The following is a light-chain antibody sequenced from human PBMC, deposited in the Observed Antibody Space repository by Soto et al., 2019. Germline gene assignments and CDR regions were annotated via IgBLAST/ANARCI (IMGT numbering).Light chain of an antibody. CDR3: QQCRNWPLT. J-gene: IGKJ4*01. CDR2: YAS. Sequence: EIVMTQSPATLSVSPGEGATLSCKASQNVYNNLAWNQQRPGQPPRLLIYYASTRATGISARFSGSGYGTLFTFTICSLKSEDFAVYFCQQCRNWPLTCGGGTKVDIK. V-gene: IGKV3-15*01. CDR1: QNVYNN.